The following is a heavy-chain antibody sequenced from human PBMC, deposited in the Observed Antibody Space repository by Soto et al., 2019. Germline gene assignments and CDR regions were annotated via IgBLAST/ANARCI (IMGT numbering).Heavy chain of an antibody. CDR1: GFTFDNCG. Sequence: PGGSLRLSCAASGFTFDNCGMHWVRQAPGKGLGWVSGISWDSGTIGYADSVKGRFTISRDDAKNSLYLQMNSLRREDTALYYCVQGRYPTMATPLDHWGQGTLVTVSS. CDR2: ISWDSGTI. CDR3: VQGRYPTMATPLDH. V-gene: IGHV3-9*01. D-gene: IGHD1-1*01. J-gene: IGHJ5*02.